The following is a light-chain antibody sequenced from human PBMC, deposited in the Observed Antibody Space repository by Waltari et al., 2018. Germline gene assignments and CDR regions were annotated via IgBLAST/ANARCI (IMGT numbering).Light chain of an antibody. CDR1: QSVLYSSNNKNY. J-gene: IGKJ3*01. CDR3: QQYYTTPPT. Sequence: DIVMTQSPDSLAVSLGERATINCKSSQSVLYSSNNKNYLTWYQQKPGQPPKLLIYWAATRESGVPDRVSGRGSGTDFTLTISSLLAEDVALYYCQQYYTTPPTFGPGTKVDIK. CDR2: WAA. V-gene: IGKV4-1*01.